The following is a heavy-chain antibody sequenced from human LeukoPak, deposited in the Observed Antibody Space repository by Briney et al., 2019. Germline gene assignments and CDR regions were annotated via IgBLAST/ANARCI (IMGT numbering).Heavy chain of an antibody. CDR2: IYYSGTA. V-gene: IGHV4-39*07. CDR1: GGSISSRDYY. Sequence: SETLPLTCTVSGGSISSRDYYWGWIRQPPGKGLEWIGSIYYSGTAYYNPSLKSRVTISVDTSKNQFSLKLSSVTAADTAVYYCAKYYFDSSGYYYFDYWGQGTLVTVSS. J-gene: IGHJ4*02. CDR3: AKYYFDSSGYYYFDY. D-gene: IGHD3-22*01.